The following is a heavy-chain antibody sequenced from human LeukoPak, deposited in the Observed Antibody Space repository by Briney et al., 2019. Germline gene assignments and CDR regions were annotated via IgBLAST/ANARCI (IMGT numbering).Heavy chain of an antibody. J-gene: IGHJ4*02. D-gene: IGHD4-17*01. V-gene: IGHV3-20*04. CDR3: TRDRTVTTSLFDY. CDR1: GFSFDYYG. CDR2: INWNGGST. Sequence: RPGGSLRLSCAASGFSFDYYGMSWVRQAPGKGLEWVSGINWNGGSTGYADSVKGRFTISRDNAKNSLYLQMNSLRAEDTALYYITRDRTVTTSLFDYWGQGTLVTVSS.